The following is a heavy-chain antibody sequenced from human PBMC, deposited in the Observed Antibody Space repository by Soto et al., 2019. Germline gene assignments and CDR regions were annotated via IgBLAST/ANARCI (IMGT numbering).Heavy chain of an antibody. CDR3: ARAFYYGSGSYYVQNYYYYGMDV. Sequence: EASVKVSCKASGYTFTGYYMHWVRQAPGQGLEWMGWINPNSGGTNYAQKFQGWVTMTRDTSISTAYMELSRLRSDDTAVYYCARAFYYGSGSYYVQNYYYYGMDVWGQGTTVTVSS. J-gene: IGHJ6*02. D-gene: IGHD3-10*01. CDR2: INPNSGGT. V-gene: IGHV1-2*04. CDR1: GYTFTGYY.